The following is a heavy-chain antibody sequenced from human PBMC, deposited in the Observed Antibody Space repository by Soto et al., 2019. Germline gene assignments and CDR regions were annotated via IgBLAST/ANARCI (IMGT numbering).Heavy chain of an antibody. CDR3: ARDVTDYYDSSGWNYYYYGMDV. CDR2: INPSGGST. J-gene: IGHJ6*02. Sequence: ASVKVSCKASGYTFTSYYMHWVRQAPGQGLEWMGIINPSGGSTSYAQKFQGRVTMTRDTSTSTVYMELSSLRSEDTAVYYCARDVTDYYDSSGWNYYYYGMDVWGQGTTVTVYS. CDR1: GYTFTSYY. D-gene: IGHD3-22*01. V-gene: IGHV1-46*01.